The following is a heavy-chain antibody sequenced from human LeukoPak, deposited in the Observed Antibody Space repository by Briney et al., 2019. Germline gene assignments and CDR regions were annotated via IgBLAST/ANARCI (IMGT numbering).Heavy chain of an antibody. CDR2: ISSSSSYI. CDR3: VKDRIWSSSWYMDY. V-gene: IGHV3-21*01. D-gene: IGHD6-13*01. Sequence: PGGSVRLSCGTSGFTFGSHWMVWVRQAPGKGLEWVSSISSSSSYIYYADSMKGRFTISRDNSKNTLYLQMSSLRAEDTAVYYCVKDRIWSSSWYMDYWGQGTLVTVSS. J-gene: IGHJ4*02. CDR1: GFTFGSHW.